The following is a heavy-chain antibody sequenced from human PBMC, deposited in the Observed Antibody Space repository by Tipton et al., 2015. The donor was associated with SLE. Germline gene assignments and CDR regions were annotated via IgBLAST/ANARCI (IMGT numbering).Heavy chain of an antibody. J-gene: IGHJ3*02. V-gene: IGHV3-30*04. D-gene: IGHD6-13*01. CDR1: GFTFSTYA. Sequence: SLRLSCAASGFTFSTYAVHWVRQAPGKGLEWVAIISYDGSNKYYADSVKGRFTISRDNSKNTLYLQMNSLRAEDTAVYYCAREQQLLEAFDIWGQGTMVTVSS. CDR2: ISYDGSNK. CDR3: AREQQLLEAFDI.